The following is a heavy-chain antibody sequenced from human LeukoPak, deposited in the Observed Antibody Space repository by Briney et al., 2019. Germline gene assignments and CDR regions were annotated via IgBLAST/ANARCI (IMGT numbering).Heavy chain of an antibody. J-gene: IGHJ4*02. D-gene: IGHD2-15*01. CDR2: IYYGETT. V-gene: IGHV4-39*01. Sequence: PSETLSLTCTVSGASISSSNFYWDWIRRSPGKGLEWIGNIYYGETTSYNPSFKSRVTISVDSSKNQFSLKVSSVTAADTAVYYCARGSPRSKYCSGGSCYLPPNRHYFDYWGQGTLVTVSS. CDR1: GASISSSNFY. CDR3: ARGSPRSKYCSGGSCYLPPNRHYFDY.